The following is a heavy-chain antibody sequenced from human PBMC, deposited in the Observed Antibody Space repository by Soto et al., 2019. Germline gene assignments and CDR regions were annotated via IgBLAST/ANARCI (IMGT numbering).Heavy chain of an antibody. J-gene: IGHJ6*02. CDR1: GYTFTSYG. CDR2: ISAYNGNT. D-gene: IGHD3-22*01. V-gene: IGHV1-18*01. Sequence: ASVKVSCTASGYTFTSYGISWVRQAPGQGLEWMGWISAYNGNTNYAQKLQGRVTMTTDTSTSTAYMELRSLRSDDTAVYYCASGNRYDSSGYYYYGMDVWGQGTTVTVSS. CDR3: ASGNRYDSSGYYYYGMDV.